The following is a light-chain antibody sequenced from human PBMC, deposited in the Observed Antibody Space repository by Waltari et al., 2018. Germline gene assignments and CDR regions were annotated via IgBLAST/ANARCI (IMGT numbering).Light chain of an antibody. J-gene: IGLJ2*01. V-gene: IGLV2-11*01. CDR3: CSYTGSYTYVV. CDR1: SSDVGGYNH. CDR2: DVN. Sequence: QSALTQPRSVSGSPGQSVTISCTGTSSDVGGYNHVSWYQQHPCKAPKLMIYDVNKRPSGVPDRFSGSKSGNTDSLTISGLQAEDEADYSCCSYTGSYTYVVFGGGTKLTVL.